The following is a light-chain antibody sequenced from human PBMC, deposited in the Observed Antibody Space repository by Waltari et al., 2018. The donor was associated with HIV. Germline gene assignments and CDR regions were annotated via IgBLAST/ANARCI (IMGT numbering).Light chain of an antibody. Sequence: QSVLTQLPSASGTPGQRVTISCSGSSSNIGRNYVYWYQQFPGTAPKLLIYRNKQRPAGVPYRFSGSKSGTSASLAISGLRSEDEADYYCAAWDGSLGVLGGGTKLTVL. CDR1: SSNIGRNY. CDR3: AAWDGSLGV. V-gene: IGLV1-47*01. CDR2: RNK. J-gene: IGLJ2*01.